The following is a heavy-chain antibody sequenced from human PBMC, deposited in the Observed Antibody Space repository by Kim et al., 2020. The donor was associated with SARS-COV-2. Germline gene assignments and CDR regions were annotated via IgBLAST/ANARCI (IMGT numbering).Heavy chain of an antibody. CDR1: GFTFSSYG. Sequence: GGSLRLSCAASGFTFSSYGMHWVRQAPDKGLEWVAVIWYDGSNKYYADSVKGRFTISRDNSKNTLYLQMNSLRAEDTAVYYCAREGDYDYIWGSYRSLYYFDYWGQGTLVTVSS. CDR3: AREGDYDYIWGSYRSLYYFDY. D-gene: IGHD3-16*02. CDR2: IWYDGSNK. V-gene: IGHV3-33*01. J-gene: IGHJ4*02.